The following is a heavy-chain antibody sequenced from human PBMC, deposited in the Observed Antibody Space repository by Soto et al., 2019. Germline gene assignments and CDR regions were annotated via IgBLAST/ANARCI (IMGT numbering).Heavy chain of an antibody. J-gene: IGHJ4*02. CDR2: LIPIFGTA. D-gene: IGHD2-15*01. CDR1: GGTCSSYA. V-gene: IGHV1-69*05. CDR3: ARGLRAWYCSGGSCYFDY. Sequence: GASVKVSCKASGGTCSSYAISWVRPAPGQGLEWMVGLIPIFGTANYAQKFQGRVTITRDTSASTAYMELSSLRSEDTAVYYCARGLRAWYCSGGSCYFDYWGQGTLVTVSS.